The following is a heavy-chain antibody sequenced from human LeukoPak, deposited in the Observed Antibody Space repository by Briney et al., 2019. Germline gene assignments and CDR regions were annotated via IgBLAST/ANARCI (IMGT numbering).Heavy chain of an antibody. D-gene: IGHD3-22*01. Sequence: PSETLSLTCAVYGGSFSGYYWSWIRQPPGRGLEWIGEINHSESTNYNPSLKSRVTISVDTSKNQFSLKLSSVTAADTAVYYCARVPAQYYYDSSGHSRYFDYWGQGTLVTVSS. CDR1: GGSFSGYY. CDR2: INHSEST. CDR3: ARVPAQYYYDSSGHSRYFDY. J-gene: IGHJ4*02. V-gene: IGHV4-34*01.